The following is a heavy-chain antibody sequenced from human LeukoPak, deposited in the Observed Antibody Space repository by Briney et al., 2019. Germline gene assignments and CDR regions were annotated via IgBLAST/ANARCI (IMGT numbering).Heavy chain of an antibody. D-gene: IGHD2-15*01. V-gene: IGHV5-10-1*01. CDR1: GYSFTSYW. J-gene: IGHJ4*02. CDR2: IDPIDSYT. CDR3: ARGGLYCSGGSCYND. Sequence: GQSLKISCKGSGYSFTSYWISWVRQMPGKGLEWMGRIDPIDSYTNYSPSFQGHVTISADKSISTAYLQWSSLKASDTAMYYCARGGLYCSGGSCYNDWGQGTLVTVCS.